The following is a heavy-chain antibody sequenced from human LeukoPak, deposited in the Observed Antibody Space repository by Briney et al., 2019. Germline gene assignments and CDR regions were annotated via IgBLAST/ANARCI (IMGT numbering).Heavy chain of an antibody. CDR1: GFTFSDYA. CDR2: ISGSGGNT. J-gene: IGHJ3*02. V-gene: IGHV3-23*01. CDR3: ARGHYYDRSAQTLVDAFDI. Sequence: PGGSLRLSCAVSGFTFSDYAMSWVRQAPGKGLQLVSRISGSGGNTYYADSVKGRFTISRDNSKNTLYLQLNSLSAEDTAVYFCARGHYYDRSAQTLVDAFDIWGQGTKVTVSS. D-gene: IGHD3-22*01.